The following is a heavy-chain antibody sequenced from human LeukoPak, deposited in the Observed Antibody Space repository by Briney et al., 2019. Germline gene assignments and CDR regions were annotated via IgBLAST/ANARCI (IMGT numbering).Heavy chain of an antibody. CDR2: ISGSGKIT. CDR3: ARAPWWNGMDV. V-gene: IGHV3-48*03. Sequence: GGSLRLSCAASGFTFSSYEMSWVRQAPGKGLEWVSYISGSGKITYHADSVKGRFIISRDSAKSSLYLQMNSLRADDAAVYYCARAPWWNGMDVWGKGTTVTVSS. D-gene: IGHD2-15*01. J-gene: IGHJ6*04. CDR1: GFTFSSYE.